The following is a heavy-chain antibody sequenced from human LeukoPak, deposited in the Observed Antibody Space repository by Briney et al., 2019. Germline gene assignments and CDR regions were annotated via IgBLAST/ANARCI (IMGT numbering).Heavy chain of an antibody. V-gene: IGHV3-74*01. D-gene: IGHD6-19*01. J-gene: IGHJ4*02. CDR1: GFTLSSNW. CDR2: INNDGSST. CDR3: VKYSSGWN. Sequence: GGSLRLSCAASGFTLSSNWTHWVRQAPGKGLVWVSRINNDGSSTSYADSVKGRFTISRDNAKDTLFLQMNSLRAEDTAVYYCVKYSSGWNWGQGTLVTVSS.